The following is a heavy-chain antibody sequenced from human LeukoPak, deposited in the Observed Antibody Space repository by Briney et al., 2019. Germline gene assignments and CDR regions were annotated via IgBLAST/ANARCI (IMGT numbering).Heavy chain of an antibody. J-gene: IGHJ5*02. D-gene: IGHD2-2*01. Sequence: PSETLTLTCTVSGGSISSYYWSLIRQPPGKGLEWIGYIYYSGNTNYNPSLKSRVTISVDTSKNQFSLKLTSVTAADTAMYYCARHIGYCSTTTCQPGFHPWGQGTLVTVSS. V-gene: IGHV4-59*08. CDR1: GGSISSYY. CDR3: ARHIGYCSTTTCQPGFHP. CDR2: IYYSGNT.